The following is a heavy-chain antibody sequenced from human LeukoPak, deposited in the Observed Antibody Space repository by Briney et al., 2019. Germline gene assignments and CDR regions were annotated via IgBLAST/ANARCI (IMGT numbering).Heavy chain of an antibody. CDR1: GFTFSSYS. CDR3: ARAENGIAAAGDY. V-gene: IGHV3-21*01. D-gene: IGHD6-13*01. Sequence: PGGSLRLSCAASGFTFSSYSMNWVRQAPGKGLEWVSSISSSSYIYYADSVKGRFTISRDNAKNSLYLQMNSLRAEDTAVYYCARAENGIAAAGDYWGQGTLVTVSS. CDR2: ISSSSYI. J-gene: IGHJ4*02.